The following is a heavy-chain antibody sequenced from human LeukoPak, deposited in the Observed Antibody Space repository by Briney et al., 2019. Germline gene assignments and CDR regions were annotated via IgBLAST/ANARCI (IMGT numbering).Heavy chain of an antibody. CDR2: IKQDGSEK. Sequence: GGSLRLSCAASGFTFSSYWMSWVRQAPGKGLEWVANIKQDGSEKYYVDSVKGRFTISRDNSKNTLYLQMNSLRTEDTAVYYCARDRRQWLPPGWFDPWGQGTLVTVSS. CDR3: ARDRRQWLPPGWFDP. CDR1: GFTFSSYW. V-gene: IGHV3-7*01. D-gene: IGHD6-19*01. J-gene: IGHJ5*02.